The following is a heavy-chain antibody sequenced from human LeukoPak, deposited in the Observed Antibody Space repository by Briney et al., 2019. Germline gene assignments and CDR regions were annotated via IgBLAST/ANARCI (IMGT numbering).Heavy chain of an antibody. CDR2: IRSKAYGGTT. CDR1: GFTFGDYA. D-gene: IGHD4-11*01. Sequence: GGSLRLSCTASGFTFGDYAMSWVRQAPGKGLEWVGFIRSKAYGGTTEYAASVKGRFTISRDDSKSIAYLQMNSLKTEDTAVYYCTRVLNYDLDYWGQGTLVTVSS. J-gene: IGHJ4*02. CDR3: TRVLNYDLDY. V-gene: IGHV3-49*04.